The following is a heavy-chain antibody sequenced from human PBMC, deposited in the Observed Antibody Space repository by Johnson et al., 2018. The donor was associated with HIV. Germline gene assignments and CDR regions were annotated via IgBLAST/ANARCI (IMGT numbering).Heavy chain of an antibody. V-gene: IGHV3-30*04. CDR2: ISYDGSNK. D-gene: IGHD2-21*02. CDR1: GFTFSSYA. J-gene: IGHJ3*02. Sequence: QVQLVESGGGVVQPGTSMRLSCAASGFTFSSYAMHWVRQAPGKGLEWVTVISYDGSNKYYADSVKGRFTISRDNSKNTLYLQMNSLRAEDTAVYYCAKDKAVVTALYDAFDIWGQGTMVTVSS. CDR3: AKDKAVVTALYDAFDI.